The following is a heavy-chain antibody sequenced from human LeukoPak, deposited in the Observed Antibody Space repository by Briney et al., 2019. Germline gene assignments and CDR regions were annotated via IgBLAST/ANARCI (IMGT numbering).Heavy chain of an antibody. D-gene: IGHD4-11*01. V-gene: IGHV4-39*01. CDR1: GGSITSSRYY. CDR2: MYYTGGT. Sequence: SETLSLTHSVSGGSITSSRYYWGRLRHSPGKGLEWLGSMYYTGGTHYSPSLKSRVTISVDTPKNQLSLKLSSVTAADTAVYYCARHGGTRITLIQVYYFDYWGQGTLVTVSS. CDR3: ARHGGTRITLIQVYYFDY. J-gene: IGHJ4*02.